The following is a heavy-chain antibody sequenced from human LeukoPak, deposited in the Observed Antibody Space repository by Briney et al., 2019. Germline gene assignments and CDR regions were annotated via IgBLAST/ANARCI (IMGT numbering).Heavy chain of an antibody. V-gene: IGHV3-30*02. CDR3: AREKIVLVGASPDAFDI. CDR2: IRYDGSNK. CDR1: GFTFSSYG. D-gene: IGHD1-26*01. Sequence: GGSLRLSCAASGFTFSSYGMHWVRQAPGKGLEWVAFIRYDGSNKYYADSVKGRFTISRDTSKNTLYLQMNSLRAEDTAVYYCAREKIVLVGASPDAFDIWGQGTMVTVSS. J-gene: IGHJ3*02.